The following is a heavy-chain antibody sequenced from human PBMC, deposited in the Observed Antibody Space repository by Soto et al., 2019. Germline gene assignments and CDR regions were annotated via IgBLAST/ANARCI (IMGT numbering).Heavy chain of an antibody. V-gene: IGHV3-23*01. Sequence: GGSLRLSCAAAGFSFSSYAMSWVVQAPGKGLGWVSSISGSGDRTYHADSVKGRFTIPRDNSKNTLYLQMNSLRAEDTAVYYCARRRSGNPSSGDYWGQGTLVTVSS. CDR3: ARRRSGNPSSGDY. J-gene: IGHJ4*02. CDR2: ISGSGDRT. CDR1: GFSFSSYA. D-gene: IGHD3-10*01.